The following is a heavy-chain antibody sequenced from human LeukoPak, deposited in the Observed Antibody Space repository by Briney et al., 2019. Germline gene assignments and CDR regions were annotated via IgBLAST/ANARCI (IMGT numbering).Heavy chain of an antibody. CDR2: ISGSGGST. V-gene: IGHV3-23*01. J-gene: IGHJ5*02. D-gene: IGHD3-9*01. CDR3: AKGSFDWLPNNWFDP. Sequence: PGGSLRLSCAASGFTFSSYAMSWIRQAPGKGLEWVSAISGSGGSTYYADSVKGRFTISRDNSKNTLYLQMNSLRAEDTAVYYCAKGSFDWLPNNWFDPWGQGPLVTASS. CDR1: GFTFSSYA.